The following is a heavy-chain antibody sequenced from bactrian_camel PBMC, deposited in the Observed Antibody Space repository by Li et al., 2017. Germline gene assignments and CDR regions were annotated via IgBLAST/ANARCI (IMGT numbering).Heavy chain of an antibody. CDR3: AVGGQYSWQN. D-gene: IGHD1*01. J-gene: IGHJ4*01. CDR2: IYNPMT. Sequence: DVQLVESGGVLVQPGGSLRLSGAASGSIQRTNCMGWFRQAQGKGLEWVSSIYNPMTAYADSVKGRFTISRANSENTVYLQLNIMKIEDTAMYYCAVGGQYSWQNRGQGTQVTVS. CDR1: GSIQRTNC. V-gene: IGHV3S10*01.